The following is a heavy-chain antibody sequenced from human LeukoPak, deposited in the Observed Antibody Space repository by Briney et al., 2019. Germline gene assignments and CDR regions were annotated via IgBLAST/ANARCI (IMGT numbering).Heavy chain of an antibody. D-gene: IGHD6-13*01. Sequence: PGRSLRLSCVASGFTFSSYAMHWVRQAPGKGLEWVAVISYDGSNKYYADSVKGRFTISRDNSKNTLYLQMNSLRAEDTAVYYCARDAGGYHEFDYWGQGTLVTVSS. CDR2: ISYDGSNK. V-gene: IGHV3-30-3*01. CDR1: GFTFSSYA. CDR3: ARDAGGYHEFDY. J-gene: IGHJ4*02.